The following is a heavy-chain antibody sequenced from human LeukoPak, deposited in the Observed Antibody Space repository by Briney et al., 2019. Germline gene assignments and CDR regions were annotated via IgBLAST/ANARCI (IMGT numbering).Heavy chain of an antibody. CDR2: IIPILGIA. CDR1: GGTFSSYA. V-gene: IGHV1-69*04. J-gene: IGHJ4*02. Sequence: ASVKVSCKASGGTFSSYAISWVRQAPGQGLEWMGRIIPILGIANYAQKFQGRVTITADKSTSTAYMELSSLRSEDTAVYYCARRSAAGAIGYWGQGTLVTVSS. CDR3: ARRSAAGAIGY. D-gene: IGHD1-26*01.